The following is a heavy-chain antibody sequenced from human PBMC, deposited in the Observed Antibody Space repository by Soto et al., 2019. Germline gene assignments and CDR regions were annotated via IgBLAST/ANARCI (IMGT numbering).Heavy chain of an antibody. CDR3: ARGGGRGISYGYENYFDY. Sequence: PGGSLRLSCAASGFTVSSNYMSWVRQAPGKGLEWVSDISSGGGTYYADSVKGRFTISRDNSKNTLYLQMNSLRAEDTAVYYCARGGGRGISYGYENYFDYWGQGTLVTVSS. J-gene: IGHJ4*02. CDR2: ISSGGGT. V-gene: IGHV3-53*01. D-gene: IGHD5-18*01. CDR1: GFTVSSNY.